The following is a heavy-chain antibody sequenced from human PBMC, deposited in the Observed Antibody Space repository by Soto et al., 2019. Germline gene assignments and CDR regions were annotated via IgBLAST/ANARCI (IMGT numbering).Heavy chain of an antibody. J-gene: IGHJ5*02. CDR1: GGTFSSYA. D-gene: IGHD5-18*01. CDR3: ARDSVDTAMAP. V-gene: IGHV1-69*06. Sequence: SVEVSCKXSGGTFSSYAISWVRQAPGQGLEWMGGIIPIFGTANYAQKFQGRVTITADKSTSTAYMELSSLRSEDTAVYYCARDSVDTAMAPWGQGTLVTVSS. CDR2: IIPIFGTA.